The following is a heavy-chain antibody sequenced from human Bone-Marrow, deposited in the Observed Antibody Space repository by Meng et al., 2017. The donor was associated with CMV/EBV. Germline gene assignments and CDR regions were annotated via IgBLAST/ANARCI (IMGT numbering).Heavy chain of an antibody. J-gene: IGHJ6*02. D-gene: IGHD2-15*01. CDR2: INPNGGTT. CDR3: ARDSGIVVVVAANDYYYYGMDV. V-gene: IGHV1-46*01. CDR1: KYTFTTYY. Sequence: ASVKVSCKASKYTFTTYYIHWVRQAPGQGLEWMGVINPNGGTTSFPEKFLGRVTMTSDTSTGTVYMEMSSLRSEDTAVYYCARDSGIVVVVAANDYYYYGMDVWGQGTTVTVSS.